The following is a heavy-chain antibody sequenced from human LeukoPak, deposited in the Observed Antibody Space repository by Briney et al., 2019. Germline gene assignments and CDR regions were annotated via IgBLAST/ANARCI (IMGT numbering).Heavy chain of an antibody. V-gene: IGHV4-61*02. J-gene: IGHJ5*02. CDR1: GGSISSGSYY. CDR3: ARGSGAAGGSYNWFDP. Sequence: SETLSLTCTVSGGSISSGSYYWSWIRQPAGKGLEWIGRIYTSGSTNYNPSLKSRVTISVDTSKNQFSLKLSSVTAADTAVYYCARGSGAAGGSYNWFDPWGQGTLVTVSS. CDR2: IYTSGST. D-gene: IGHD6-13*01.